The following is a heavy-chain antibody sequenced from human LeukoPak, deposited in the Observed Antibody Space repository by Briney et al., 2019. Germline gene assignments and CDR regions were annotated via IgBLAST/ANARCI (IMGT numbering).Heavy chain of an antibody. CDR2: IRSKAYGGTT. D-gene: IGHD3-3*01. V-gene: IGHV3-49*04. CDR3: TRDLYDFWSGSDY. CDR1: GFTFGDYA. J-gene: IGHJ4*02. Sequence: GGSLRLSCTASGFTFGDYAMSWVRQAPGKGLEWVGFIRSKAYGGTTEYAASVKGRFTISRDASKSIVYLQMNSLKTEDTALYYCTRDLYDFWSGSDYWGQGTLVTVSS.